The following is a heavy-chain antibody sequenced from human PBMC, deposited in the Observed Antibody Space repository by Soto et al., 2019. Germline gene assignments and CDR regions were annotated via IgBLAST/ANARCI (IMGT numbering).Heavy chain of an antibody. CDR3: ARDYGSGFYFGMDV. CDR2: ISYSGTT. Sequence: QVQLQESGPGLVKPSQTLSLTCTVSGDSISSGDYYWSWIRQHPAKGREWIGYISYSGTTYYNPSIKSPISLSLDTCKNPFSLKLSSVTAADTAVYYCARDYGSGFYFGMDVWGQGTTVTSSS. D-gene: IGHD3-10*01. V-gene: IGHV4-31*01. J-gene: IGHJ6*02. CDR1: GDSISSGDYY.